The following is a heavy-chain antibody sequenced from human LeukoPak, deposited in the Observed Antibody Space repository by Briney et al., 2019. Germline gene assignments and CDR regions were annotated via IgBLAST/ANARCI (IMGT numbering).Heavy chain of an antibody. V-gene: IGHV4-30-4*01. CDR3: ASYFVGNGGGGY. J-gene: IGHJ4*02. Sequence: ASETLSLTCTVSGDSINSGNSHWTWIRQPPGKGLEWLGSVYDSWNNYYNPSLESRITMSVDTSKNQYSLELSSVIAADTAVYYCASYFVGNGGGGYWGQGALVTVSS. CDR2: VYDSWNN. D-gene: IGHD3-10*02. CDR1: GDSINSGNSH.